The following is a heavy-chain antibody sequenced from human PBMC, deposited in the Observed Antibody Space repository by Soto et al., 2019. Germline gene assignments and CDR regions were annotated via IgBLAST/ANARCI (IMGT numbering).Heavy chain of an antibody. J-gene: IGHJ4*02. D-gene: IGHD3-16*01. CDR1: GYTFTSNY. Sequence: QVQLVQSGAEVKKPGASVRVSCKASGYTFTSNYMHWVRQAPGQGLEWMGVINPSDGSTSYAQKFQGRVTMTRDTSTTTFYMERSSLRSDDTAVYLCARDIDKGETPDYWGQGTLVTVSS. CDR2: INPSDGST. CDR3: ARDIDKGETPDY. V-gene: IGHV1-46*03.